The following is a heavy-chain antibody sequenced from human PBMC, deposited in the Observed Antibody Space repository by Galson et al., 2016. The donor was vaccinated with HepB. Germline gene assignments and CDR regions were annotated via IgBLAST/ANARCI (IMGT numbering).Heavy chain of an antibody. D-gene: IGHD2-15*01. CDR2: IYSSGNT. J-gene: IGHJ6*02. Sequence: TLSLTCSVSDGSLRSDNYYWNWIRQPAGKGLQWIGRIYSSGNTNYHPSLRSRVTISLDTSKNQFSLRLNAVTAAGPAVDFCARGDSSYGNGGKCQNYAMDVWGQGTTVTVSS. CDR1: DGSLRSDNYY. CDR3: ARGDSSYGNGGKCQNYAMDV. V-gene: IGHV4-61*02.